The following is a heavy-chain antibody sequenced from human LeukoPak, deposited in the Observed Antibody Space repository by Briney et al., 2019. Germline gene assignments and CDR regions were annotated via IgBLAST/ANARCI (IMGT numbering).Heavy chain of an antibody. CDR3: AREGIAAAGAFDI. CDR2: IIPILGIA. V-gene: IGHV1-69*04. CDR1: GGTFSSYA. D-gene: IGHD6-13*01. Sequence: GASVKVSCKASGGTFSSYAISWVRQAPGQGLEWMGRIIPILGIANYAQKFQGRVTITADKSTSTAYMELSSLRSEDTAVYYCAREGIAAAGAFDIWGQGTMATVSS. J-gene: IGHJ3*02.